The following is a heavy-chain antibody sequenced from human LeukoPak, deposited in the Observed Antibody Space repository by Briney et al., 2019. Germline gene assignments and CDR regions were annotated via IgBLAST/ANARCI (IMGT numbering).Heavy chain of an antibody. CDR1: GYTFTGYH. CDR2: INPSGGST. CDR3: ARDSIVGATTYYYYYYMDV. V-gene: IGHV1-46*01. D-gene: IGHD1-26*01. J-gene: IGHJ6*03. Sequence: ASVKVSCKASGYTFTGYHMHWVRQAPGQGLEWMGIINPSGGSTSYAQKFQGRVTMTRDMSTSTVYMELSSLRSEDTAVYYCARDSIVGATTYYYYYYMDVWAKGPRSPSP.